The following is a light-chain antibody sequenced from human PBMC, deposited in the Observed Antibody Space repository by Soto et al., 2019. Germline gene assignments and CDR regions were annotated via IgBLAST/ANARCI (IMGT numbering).Light chain of an antibody. CDR1: SSNIGAGYD. CDR3: QSYDSSLSGV. CDR2: GNS. V-gene: IGLV1-40*01. J-gene: IGLJ1*01. Sequence: QSVLTQPPSLSLAPGQRVTISCTGSSSNIGAGYDVHWYQQLPGTAPKLLIYGNSNRPSGVPDRFSGSKSGTSASLAITGLQAEDEADYYCQSYDSSLSGVFGTGTKVTVL.